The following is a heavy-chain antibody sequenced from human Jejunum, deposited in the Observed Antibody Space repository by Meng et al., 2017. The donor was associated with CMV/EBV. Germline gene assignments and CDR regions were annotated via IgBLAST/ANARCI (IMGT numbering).Heavy chain of an antibody. D-gene: IGHD3-16*02. Sequence: TVSGGTSSSNGDYWAWIRQSPGKGLEWIGSLCYGRRTYYNPSLRSRLTMSLDTSKNQFSLNLSSVTAADTGVYFCAGHGQALPVRSWGQGTLVTVSS. CDR3: AGHGQALPVRS. CDR2: LCYGRRT. CDR1: GGTSSSNGDY. V-gene: IGHV4-39*01. J-gene: IGHJ1*01.